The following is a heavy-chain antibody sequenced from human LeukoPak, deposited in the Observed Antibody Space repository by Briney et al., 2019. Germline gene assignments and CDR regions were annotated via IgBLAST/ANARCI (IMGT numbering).Heavy chain of an antibody. D-gene: IGHD3-10*01. V-gene: IGHV4-61*01. CDR2: IYYSGST. CDR3: ARSAMTRVRGVHFDY. Sequence: SETLSLTCTVSGGSVSSGSYYWSWIRQPPGKGLDWIGYIYYSGSTNYNPSLKSRVTISVDTSKNQFSLKLSSVDAADTAVYYCARSAMTRVRGVHFDYGGQGTLVTVS. J-gene: IGHJ4*02. CDR1: GGSVSSGSYY.